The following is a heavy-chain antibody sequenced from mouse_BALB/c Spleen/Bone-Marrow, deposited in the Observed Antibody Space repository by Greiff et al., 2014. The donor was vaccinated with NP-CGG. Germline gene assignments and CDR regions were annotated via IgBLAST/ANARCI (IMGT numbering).Heavy chain of an antibody. Sequence: VQLQQSGAELVKPGASVKLSCKASGYTFTTYWMQWVKQRPGQGLEWIGEINPSNGRTNYNEKFKRKATLTVDKSSSTAYMQLSSRTPEYAAVYYCARGDGKYAFAYWGQGTLVTVSA. J-gene: IGHJ3*01. CDR1: GYTFTTYW. V-gene: IGHV1S81*02. CDR2: INPSNGRT. D-gene: IGHD2-1*01. CDR3: ARGDGKYAFAY.